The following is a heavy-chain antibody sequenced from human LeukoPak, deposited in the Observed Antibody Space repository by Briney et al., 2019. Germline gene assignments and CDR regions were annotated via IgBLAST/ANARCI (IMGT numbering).Heavy chain of an antibody. V-gene: IGHV4-38-2*01. CDR2: IYHSGTT. J-gene: IGHJ4*02. Sequence: PSETLSLTCAVSGYSISSGYYWGWIRQSPEKGLERIGSIYHSGTTYYNPSLKSRVTISIDTSKNQFSLNLNSVTAADTAVYYCAWKYYYDSSGYFYVDQWGQGTLVTVSS. CDR3: AWKYYYDSSGYFYVDQ. CDR1: GYSISSGYY. D-gene: IGHD3-22*01.